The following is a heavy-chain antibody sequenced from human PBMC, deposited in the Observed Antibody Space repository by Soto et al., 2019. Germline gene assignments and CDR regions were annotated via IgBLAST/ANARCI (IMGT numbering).Heavy chain of an antibody. CDR1: GGSFSGYY. Sequence: QVQLQQWGAGLLKPSETLSLTCAVSGGSFSGYYWSWVRQPPGKGLEWIGEMNDSGNTKYNESLESRVDISVATDKGHFSLTLTSVTAADTAVYYCASPRWNYIYWGQGTLVAVSS. CDR2: MNDSGNT. J-gene: IGHJ4*02. CDR3: ASPRWNYIY. V-gene: IGHV4-34*01. D-gene: IGHD1-7*01.